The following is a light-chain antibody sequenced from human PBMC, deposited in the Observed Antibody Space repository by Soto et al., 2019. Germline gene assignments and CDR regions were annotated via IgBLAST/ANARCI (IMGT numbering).Light chain of an antibody. CDR2: DVF. CDR1: QTINNR. V-gene: IGKV1-5*01. CDR3: QQYDSLWII. Sequence: DIQMTQSPSTLSASVGDRVTIPCRASQTINNRLAWYQQKPGKAPKLLIFDVFTLESGVPSRFRGSGSGTEFTLTISSLQHDHFATYYWQQYDSLWIIFGPGPKEDIK. J-gene: IGKJ1*01.